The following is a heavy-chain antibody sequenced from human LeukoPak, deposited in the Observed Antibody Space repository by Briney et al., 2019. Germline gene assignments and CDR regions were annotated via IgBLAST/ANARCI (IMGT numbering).Heavy chain of an antibody. J-gene: IGHJ4*02. V-gene: IGHV4-4*07. CDR2: IYTSGYT. CDR3: AQEYDFWSGLTDY. Sequence: PSETLSLTCTVSGGSFSGYYWSWIRQPAGKGLEWIGRIYTSGYTNYNPSLKSRVTMSVDTPKNQFSLKLSSVTAADTAVYYCAQEYDFWSGLTDYWGQGTLVTVSS. CDR1: GGSFSGYY. D-gene: IGHD3-3*01.